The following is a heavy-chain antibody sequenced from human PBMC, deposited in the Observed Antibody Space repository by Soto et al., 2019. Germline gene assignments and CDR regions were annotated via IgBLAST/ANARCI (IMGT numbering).Heavy chain of an antibody. J-gene: IGHJ4*02. Sequence: GSLRLGAAAPGFTVNIYGMHWVRQGPDKGLEWVALLSYDGSTQYYADSVKGRFTISRDNSKNTLFLQMNSLRADDTAVYYCAKDQASGQGSFDSWGQGTLVTVSS. CDR2: LSYDGSTQ. V-gene: IGHV3-30*18. CDR3: AKDQASGQGSFDS. CDR1: GFTVNIYG.